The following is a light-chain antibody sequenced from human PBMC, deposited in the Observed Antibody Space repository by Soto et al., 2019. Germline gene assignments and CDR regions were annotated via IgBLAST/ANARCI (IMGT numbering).Light chain of an antibody. CDR1: QTVSNF. V-gene: IGKV1-5*03. J-gene: IGKJ2*01. Sequence: DIQMTQSPSTLSASVKDRVTITCRARQTVSNFLAWYQQKPGKPPKVLIYKASRLEREVPSRLGASGSGTEFTLAISSLQPDDFATYYCQQYYSYPFTFGQGTKLEIK. CDR2: KAS. CDR3: QQYYSYPFT.